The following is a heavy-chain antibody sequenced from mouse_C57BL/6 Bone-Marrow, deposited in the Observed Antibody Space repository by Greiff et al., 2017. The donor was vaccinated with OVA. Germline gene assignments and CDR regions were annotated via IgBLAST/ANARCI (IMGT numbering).Heavy chain of an antibody. Sequence: QVQLQQSGPELVKPGASVKISCKASGYAFSSSWMNWVKQRPGKGLEWIGRIYPGDGDTYYNGKFKGKATLTTDKSSSTSYMQLINLTAEDSAFYVCAMHEDVYYASYFDYGGQGTTLTVSS. CDR2: IYPGDGDT. D-gene: IGHD2-3*01. J-gene: IGHJ2*01. CDR1: GYAFSSSW. V-gene: IGHV1-82*01. CDR3: AMHEDVYYASYFDY.